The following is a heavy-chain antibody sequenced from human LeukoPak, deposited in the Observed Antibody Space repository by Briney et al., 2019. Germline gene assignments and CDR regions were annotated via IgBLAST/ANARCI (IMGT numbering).Heavy chain of an antibody. CDR3: ARDGSSWRPHYYYGMDV. CDR1: GYTFTSYG. J-gene: IGHJ6*02. Sequence: ASVTVSFKASGYTFTSYGISWVRQAPGQGLEWMGWISAYNGNTNYAQKLQSRVTMTTDTSTSTAYMELRSLRSDDTAVYYCARDGSSWRPHYYYGMDVWGQGTTVTVSS. V-gene: IGHV1-18*01. D-gene: IGHD6-13*01. CDR2: ISAYNGNT.